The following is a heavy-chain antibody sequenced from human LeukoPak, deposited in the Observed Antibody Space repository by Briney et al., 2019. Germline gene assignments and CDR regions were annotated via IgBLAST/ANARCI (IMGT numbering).Heavy chain of an antibody. Sequence: ASVKVSCKASGYTFTGYYMHWVRQAPGQGLEWMGWINPNSGGTNYAQKFQGRVTMTRDTSISTAYMELSGLRSDDTAVYYCARGRRPFRYCSSTSCHNMDVWGKGTTVTVSS. V-gene: IGHV1-2*02. CDR2: INPNSGGT. D-gene: IGHD2-2*01. CDR3: ARGRRPFRYCSSTSCHNMDV. CDR1: GYTFTGYY. J-gene: IGHJ6*03.